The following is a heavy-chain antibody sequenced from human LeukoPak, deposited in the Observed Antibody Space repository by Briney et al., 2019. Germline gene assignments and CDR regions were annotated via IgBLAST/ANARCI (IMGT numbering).Heavy chain of an antibody. CDR1: GFTFSSYG. V-gene: IGHV3-30*18. Sequence: GGSLRLSCAASGFTFSSYGMHWVRQAPGKGLEWAAVISYDGSNKYYADSVKGRFTTSRDNSKNTLYLQMNSLRAEDTAVYYCAKVLSFYYGSGSPFDYWGQGTLVTVSS. D-gene: IGHD3-10*01. CDR3: AKVLSFYYGSGSPFDY. CDR2: ISYDGSNK. J-gene: IGHJ4*02.